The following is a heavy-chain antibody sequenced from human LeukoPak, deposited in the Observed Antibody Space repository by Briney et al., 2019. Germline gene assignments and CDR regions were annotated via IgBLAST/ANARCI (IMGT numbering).Heavy chain of an antibody. CDR2: IFWDDDK. J-gene: IGHJ4*02. V-gene: IGHV2-5*02. CDR3: AHRSSGSYFDY. Sequence: SGPTLVNPTQTLTLTCTFSGFSLSTSGGGVGWIRQPPGKALEWLSVIFWDDDKRYSPSLKSRLSITKDTSKNQVVLTMTNMGPVDTATYYCAHRSSGSYFDYWGQGTLVTVSS. CDR1: GFSLSTSGGG. D-gene: IGHD3-22*01.